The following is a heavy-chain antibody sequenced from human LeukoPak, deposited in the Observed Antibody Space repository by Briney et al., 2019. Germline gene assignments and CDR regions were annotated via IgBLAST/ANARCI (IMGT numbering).Heavy chain of an antibody. V-gene: IGHV4-34*01. CDR2: INHSGST. CDR1: GGSFSGYY. D-gene: IGHD4-11*01. CDR3: ARGKTRYGNYVLWYY. J-gene: IGHJ4*02. Sequence: NASETLSPTCAVYGGSFSGYYWSWIRQPPGKGLEWIGEINHSGSTNYNPSLKSRVTISVDTSKNRFSLKLTSVTAADTAVYYCARGKTRYGNYVLWYYWGQGTLVTVSS.